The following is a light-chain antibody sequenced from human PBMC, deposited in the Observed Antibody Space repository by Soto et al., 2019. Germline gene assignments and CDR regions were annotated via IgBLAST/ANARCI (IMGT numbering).Light chain of an antibody. CDR3: QQSYSIRSWT. CDR1: QTVGTF. V-gene: IGKV1-39*01. Sequence: DIQMTQSPSSLSASVGDRVTITCRASQTVGTFLNWYQQRPGRAPNLLIYAASNLPTGVPSRFSGSGSGTDFPLTINSLQPEDFGTYYCQQSYSIRSWTFGQGTKVDIK. J-gene: IGKJ1*01. CDR2: AAS.